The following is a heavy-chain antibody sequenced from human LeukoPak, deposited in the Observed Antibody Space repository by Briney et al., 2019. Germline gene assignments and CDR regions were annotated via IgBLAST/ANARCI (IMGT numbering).Heavy chain of an antibody. CDR3: AKGRERITMIVVVMPPQIFDY. Sequence: PGGSLRLSCAASGFTFSSYWMSWVRQAPGKGLEWVANIKQDGSEKYYVDSVKGRFTISRDNAKNSLYLQMNSLRAEDTAVYYCAKGRERITMIVVVMPPQIFDYWGQGTLVTVSS. CDR2: IKQDGSEK. V-gene: IGHV3-7*03. CDR1: GFTFSSYW. D-gene: IGHD3-22*01. J-gene: IGHJ4*02.